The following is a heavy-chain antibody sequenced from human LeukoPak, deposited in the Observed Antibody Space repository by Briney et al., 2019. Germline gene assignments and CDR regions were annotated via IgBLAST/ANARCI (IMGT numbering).Heavy chain of an antibody. CDR3: AREERTFGVVIDY. J-gene: IGHJ4*02. V-gene: IGHV3-30*01. Sequence: GRSLRLSCAASGFTFSSYAMHWVRQAPGKGLEWVAVISYDGSNKYYADSVKGRFTISRDSSKNTLYLQMNSLRAEDTAVYYCAREERTFGVVIDYWGQGTLVTVSS. D-gene: IGHD3-3*01. CDR1: GFTFSSYA. CDR2: ISYDGSNK.